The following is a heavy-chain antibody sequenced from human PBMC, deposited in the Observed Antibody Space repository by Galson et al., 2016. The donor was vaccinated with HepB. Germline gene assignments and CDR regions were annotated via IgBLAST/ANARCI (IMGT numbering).Heavy chain of an antibody. CDR1: GGTFSTYA. D-gene: IGHD2-8*01. V-gene: IGHV1-69*01. Sequence: SCKASGGTFSTYAISWVRQAPGQGLEWMGGIIPMLNRANYARRFQGRVTITADEGTGTAYMELISLRFEDTAVYYCARENGGNNIFDYWGQGTLVTVSS. CDR2: IIPMLNRA. J-gene: IGHJ4*02. CDR3: ARENGGNNIFDY.